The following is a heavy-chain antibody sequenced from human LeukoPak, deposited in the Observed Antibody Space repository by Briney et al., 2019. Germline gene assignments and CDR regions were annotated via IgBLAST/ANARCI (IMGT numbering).Heavy chain of an antibody. J-gene: IGHJ5*02. Sequence: GGSLSLSCVGSGFTLSDNWMTWVRLAPGWGLEWVANIKHDRSEKNYVDAVKDRFTISRDNAKNAVYLQMDRLRAEDTAGYYGARARYLNAWGQGTLVTV. V-gene: IGHV3-7*01. CDR1: GFTLSDNW. D-gene: IGHD2-15*01. CDR2: IKHDRSEK. CDR3: ARARYLNA.